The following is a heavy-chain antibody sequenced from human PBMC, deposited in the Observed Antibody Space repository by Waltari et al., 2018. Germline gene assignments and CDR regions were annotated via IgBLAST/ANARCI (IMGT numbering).Heavy chain of an antibody. CDR1: GLIFSTYS. CDR3: AREIRGTGYFPDAFDI. CDR2: ISSTRTTI. D-gene: IGHD3-9*01. Sequence: EVQLVESGGGLVQPGGSRRPPCAASGLIFSTYSMNWVRQAPGKGLEWVAYISSTRTTIYYTDSVQGRFTISRTNAQNSLYLQMNSLRAEDTAVYYCAREIRGTGYFPDAFDIWGQGTMVTFSS. J-gene: IGHJ3*02. V-gene: IGHV3-48*01.